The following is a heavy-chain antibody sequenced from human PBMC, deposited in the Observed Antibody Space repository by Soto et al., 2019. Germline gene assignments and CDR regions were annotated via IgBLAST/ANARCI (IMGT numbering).Heavy chain of an antibody. CDR1: GFMFSNYG. D-gene: IGHD3-10*01. CDR2: ISGSGGRT. V-gene: IGHV3-23*01. J-gene: IGHJ6*03. Sequence: PGGSLRLSCAASGFMFSNYGMSWVRQAPGKGLEWVSAISGSGGRTHYADSVKGRLTISRDNSKNTLFLQMNSLRAEDTAVYYCAKEYGSGSYGYYYYMDVWGKGTTVTVSS. CDR3: AKEYGSGSYGYYYYMDV.